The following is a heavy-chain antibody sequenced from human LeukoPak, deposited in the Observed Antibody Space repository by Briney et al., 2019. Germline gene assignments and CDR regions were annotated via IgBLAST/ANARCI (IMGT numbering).Heavy chain of an antibody. D-gene: IGHD6-13*01. CDR3: AHISSSWPDY. Sequence: GGSLILSCAASGFTFSTYAMTWVRQAPGKGLEWVSGTSGSGGTTYYADSVKGRFTISRDNSKNTLYLQMNSLRAEDTAVYYCAHISSSWPDYWGQGTLVTVSS. V-gene: IGHV3-23*01. CDR2: TSGSGGTT. CDR1: GFTFSTYA. J-gene: IGHJ4*02.